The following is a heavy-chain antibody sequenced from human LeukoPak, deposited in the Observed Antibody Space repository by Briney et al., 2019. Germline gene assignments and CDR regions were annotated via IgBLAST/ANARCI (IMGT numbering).Heavy chain of an antibody. CDR1: GGSFSGYY. D-gene: IGHD4-17*01. V-gene: IGHV4-59*01. J-gene: IGHJ5*02. Sequence: SETLSLTCAVYGGSFSGYYWSWIRQPPGKGLEWIGYIYYSGSTNYNPSLKSRVTISVDTSKNQFSLKLSSVTAADTAVYYCAREGTVTTGNWFDPWGQRTLVTVSS. CDR3: AREGTVTTGNWFDP. CDR2: IYYSGST.